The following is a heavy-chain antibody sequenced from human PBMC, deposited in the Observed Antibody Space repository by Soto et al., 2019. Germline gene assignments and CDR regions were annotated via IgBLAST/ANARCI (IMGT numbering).Heavy chain of an antibody. CDR3: ARRGEEHGWFDP. V-gene: IGHV4-59*08. D-gene: IGHD1-26*01. J-gene: IGHJ5*02. CDR1: GGSISSYY. Sequence: QVQLQESGPGLVKPSETLSLTCTVSGGSISSYYWSWIRQPPGKGLEWIGYIYYSGSTNYNPSLKSRVTISVDTSKNQFSLKLSSVTAADTAVYYCARRGEEHGWFDPWGQGTLVTVSS. CDR2: IYYSGST.